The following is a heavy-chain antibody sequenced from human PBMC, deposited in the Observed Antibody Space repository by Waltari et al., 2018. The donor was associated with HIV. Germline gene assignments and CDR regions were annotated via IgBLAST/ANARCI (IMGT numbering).Heavy chain of an antibody. J-gene: IGHJ4*02. D-gene: IGHD3-10*01. CDR1: GFSLSHARMG. CDR3: ARIRDGIRVYGSGYYFDY. V-gene: IGHV2-26*01. CDR2: IFSSDEK. Sequence: QVPLKESGPVLVTPTETLTLTCTVYGFSLSHARMGVRWLRQPPGNALEWLAHIFSSDEKSYSTSLKSRLTISKDTSKSQVVLTMTNMDRVDTATYYCARIRDGIRVYGSGYYFDYWGQGTLVTVSS.